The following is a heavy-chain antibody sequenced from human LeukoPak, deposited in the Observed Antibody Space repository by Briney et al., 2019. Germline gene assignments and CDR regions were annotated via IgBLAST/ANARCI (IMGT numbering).Heavy chain of an antibody. J-gene: IGHJ6*03. V-gene: IGHV3-21*01. CDR3: ARVWRNIVVVPAAISHRDYYYYMDV. D-gene: IGHD2-2*01. CDR2: ISSSSSYI. Sequence: GGSLRLSCAASGFTFSSYSMNWVRQAPGKGLEWVSSISSSSSYIYYADSVKGRFTISRDNAKNSLYLQMNSLRAEDTAVYYCARVWRNIVVVPAAISHRDYYYYMDVWGKGTTVTVSS. CDR1: GFTFSSYS.